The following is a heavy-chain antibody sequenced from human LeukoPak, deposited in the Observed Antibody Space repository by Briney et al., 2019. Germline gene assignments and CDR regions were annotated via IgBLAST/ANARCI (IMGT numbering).Heavy chain of an antibody. CDR3: ARAETYSSDWYDPFFDY. D-gene: IGHD6-19*01. Sequence: PSETLSLTCAVYGGSFSGYYWGWIRQPPGKGLECIGNIYYSGSTYYNPSLKSRVTISVDTSKNHFSLKLRSVTAADTAVYYCARAETYSSDWYDPFFDYWGQGTLVTVSS. CDR2: IYYSGST. J-gene: IGHJ4*02. CDR1: GGSFSGYY. V-gene: IGHV4-34*01.